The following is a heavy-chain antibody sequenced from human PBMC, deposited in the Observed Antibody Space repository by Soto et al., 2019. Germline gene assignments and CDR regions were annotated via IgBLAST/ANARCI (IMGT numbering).Heavy chain of an antibody. CDR3: AKGLSYYDSSGLY. V-gene: IGHV3-23*01. CDR2: INGSGGST. Sequence: GGSLRLSCAASGFTFSSYAMSWVRQAPGKGLEWVSAINGSGGSTYYADSVKGRFTISRDNSKNTLYLQMNSLRAEDTAVYYCAKGLSYYDSSGLYWGQGTLVTVSS. CDR1: GFTFSSYA. J-gene: IGHJ4*02. D-gene: IGHD3-22*01.